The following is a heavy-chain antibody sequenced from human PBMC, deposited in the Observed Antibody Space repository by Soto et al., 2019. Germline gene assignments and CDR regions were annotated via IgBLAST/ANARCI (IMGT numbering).Heavy chain of an antibody. CDR3: ALTGGFATVYGFDV. J-gene: IGHJ6*02. CDR1: GYDIVTNW. D-gene: IGHD3-16*01. Sequence: PVESLKISCWGHGYDIVTNWIGWVRQRPGKGLGWMGIIYLGDSDTRYIPSFEGQVTLSADRSTSTVFLEWAFLKTCDTAMYFCALTGGFATVYGFDVWGQGTSVTVSS. CDR2: IYLGDSDT. V-gene: IGHV5-51*01.